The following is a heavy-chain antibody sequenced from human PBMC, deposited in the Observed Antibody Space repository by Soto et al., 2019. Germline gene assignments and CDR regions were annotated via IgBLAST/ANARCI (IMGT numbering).Heavy chain of an antibody. J-gene: IGHJ5*02. CDR3: ARVGYCSGGSCHNWFDP. CDR2: IIPILGIA. CDR1: GGSFSSYT. D-gene: IGHD2-15*01. Sequence: SVKVSCTASGGSFSSYTISWVRQAPGQGLEWMGRIIPILGIANYAQKFQGRVTITADKSTSTAYMELSSLRSEDTAVYYCARVGYCSGGSCHNWFDPWGQGTLVTVSS. V-gene: IGHV1-69*02.